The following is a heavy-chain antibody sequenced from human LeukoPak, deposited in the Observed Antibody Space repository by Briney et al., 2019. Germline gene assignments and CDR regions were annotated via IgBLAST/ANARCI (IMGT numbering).Heavy chain of an antibody. J-gene: IGHJ4*02. CDR2: ISSSGSTI. CDR1: GFTFSSYE. V-gene: IGHV3-48*03. CDR3: AKRDGYNSGPFDY. D-gene: IGHD5-24*01. Sequence: PGGSLRLSCAASGFTFSSYEMNWVRQAPGKGLEWVSYISSSGSTIYYADSVKGRLSISRDNSKNTLYLQMNSLRTEDTAVYYCAKRDGYNSGPFDYWGQGTLVTVSS.